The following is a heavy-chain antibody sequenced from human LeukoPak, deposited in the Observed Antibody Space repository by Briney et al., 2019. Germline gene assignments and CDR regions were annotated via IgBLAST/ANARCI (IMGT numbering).Heavy chain of an antibody. J-gene: IGHJ4*02. CDR1: GSIFTTFW. V-gene: IGHV5-51*01. CDR2: IYPGDSET. D-gene: IGHD1-26*01. CDR3: ARLEDVGATFDY. Sequence: LGASLKISCKGSGSIFTTFWIGWVRQLPGKGLEGMGIIYPGDSETKHSPSFQGQVTISADKSISTVYLQWSSLKASDTAMYYCARLEDVGATFDYWGQGTLVTVSS.